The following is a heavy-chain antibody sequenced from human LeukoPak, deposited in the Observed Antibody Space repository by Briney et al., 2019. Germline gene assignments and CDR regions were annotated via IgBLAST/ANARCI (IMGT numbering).Heavy chain of an antibody. V-gene: IGHV3-30-3*01. CDR3: ARVFGFGELCD. J-gene: IGHJ4*02. CDR1: GFTFSSYA. CDR2: ISYDGSNK. Sequence: PGGSLRLSCAASGFTFSSYAMHWVRQAPGKGLEWVAVISYDGSNKYYADSVKGRFTISRDNSKNTLYLQMNSLRAEDTAVYYCARVFGFGELCDWGQGTLVTVSS. D-gene: IGHD3-10*01.